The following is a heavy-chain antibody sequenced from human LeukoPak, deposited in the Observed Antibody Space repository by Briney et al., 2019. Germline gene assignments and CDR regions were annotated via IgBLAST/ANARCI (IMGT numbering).Heavy chain of an antibody. J-gene: IGHJ4*02. CDR2: ISGSGGST. Sequence: GGSLRLSCAASGFTFSSYAMSWVRQAPGKGLEWVSAISGSGGSTYYADSVKGRFTISRDNSKNTLYLQMNSLRAEDTAVYYCAKVDCSGGSCFRDYWGQRTLVTVSS. D-gene: IGHD2-15*01. CDR3: AKVDCSGGSCFRDY. V-gene: IGHV3-23*01. CDR1: GFTFSSYA.